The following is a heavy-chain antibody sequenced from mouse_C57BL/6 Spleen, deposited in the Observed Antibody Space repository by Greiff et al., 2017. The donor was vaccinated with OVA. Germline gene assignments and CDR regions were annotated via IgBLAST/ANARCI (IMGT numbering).Heavy chain of an antibody. Sequence: VQRVESGPELVKPGASVKISCKASGYAFSSSWMNWVKQRPGKGLEWIGRIYPGDGDTNYNGKFKGKATLTADKSSSTAYMQLSSLTSEDSAVYFCARTYYGNYGGMDYWGQGTSVTVSS. CDR3: ARTYYGNYGGMDY. CDR1: GYAFSSSW. D-gene: IGHD2-10*01. J-gene: IGHJ4*01. V-gene: IGHV1-82*01. CDR2: IYPGDGDT.